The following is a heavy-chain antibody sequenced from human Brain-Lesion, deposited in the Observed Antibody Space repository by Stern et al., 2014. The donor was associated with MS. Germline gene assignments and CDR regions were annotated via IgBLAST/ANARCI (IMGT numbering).Heavy chain of an antibody. V-gene: IGHV4-61*02. CDR3: ARGRVVPGFQYYATDV. CDR2: IFNSGSP. D-gene: IGHD2-2*01. Sequence: VQLVESGPGLVKPSQTLSLSCTVSGGSISSGGFYWSWIRPPAGKGLEWIGRIFNSGSPSYNPSLQSPVTLSIDTSNKHVFLRLNSMTAADTAVYYCARGRVVPGFQYYATDVWGQGTTVIVSS. J-gene: IGHJ6*02. CDR1: GGSISSGGFY.